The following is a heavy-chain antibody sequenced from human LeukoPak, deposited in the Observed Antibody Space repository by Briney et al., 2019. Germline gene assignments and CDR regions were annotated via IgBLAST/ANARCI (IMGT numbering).Heavy chain of an antibody. J-gene: IGHJ5*02. Sequence: GALRLSCAASGFTFSSYAMSWVRQAPGKGLEWVSAISGSGGSTYYADSVKGRFTISRDNAKNTLYLQMNSLRAEDTAVYYCARQTMIARKFDPWGQGTLVTVSS. CDR2: ISGSGGST. CDR1: GFTFSSYA. V-gene: IGHV3-23*01. CDR3: ARQTMIARKFDP. D-gene: IGHD3-22*01.